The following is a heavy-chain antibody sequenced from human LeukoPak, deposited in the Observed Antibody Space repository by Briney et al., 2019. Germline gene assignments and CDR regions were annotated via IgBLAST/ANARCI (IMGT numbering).Heavy chain of an antibody. CDR1: GGSISSGGYC. Sequence: SETLSLTCTVSGGSISSGGYCWSWIRQHPGKGLEWIGYIYYSGSTYYNPSLKSRVTISVDTSKNQFSLKLSSVTAADTAVYYCARQRDTMVRGGGNWFDPWGQGTLVTVSS. J-gene: IGHJ5*02. V-gene: IGHV4-31*03. CDR2: IYYSGST. D-gene: IGHD3-10*01. CDR3: ARQRDTMVRGGGNWFDP.